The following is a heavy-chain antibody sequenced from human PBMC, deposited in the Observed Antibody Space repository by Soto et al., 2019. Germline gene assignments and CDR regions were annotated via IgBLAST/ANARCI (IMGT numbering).Heavy chain of an antibody. CDR2: ISGSGGST. CDR1: GFTFSSYA. J-gene: IGHJ4*02. V-gene: IGHV3-23*01. Sequence: GGSLRLSCAASGFTFSSYAMSWVRQAPGKGLEWVSAISGSGGSTYYADSVKGRFTISRDNSKNTLYLQMNSLRAEDTAVYYCAKGSDWNSKSPMDYWGQGTLVTVSS. CDR3: AKGSDWNSKSPMDY. D-gene: IGHD1-7*01.